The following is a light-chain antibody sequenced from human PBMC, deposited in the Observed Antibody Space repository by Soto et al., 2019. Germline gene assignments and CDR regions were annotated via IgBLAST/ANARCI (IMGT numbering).Light chain of an antibody. CDR3: QQYGNSPGIS. Sequence: EIALTQSPGTLSLSPGEGATLSCRARQGVDSKHLAWYQQKPGQAPRLLIYAASRRATAIPDRFSGSGSGTDFTLSSSRLETEDFAVYYCQQYGNSPGISFGQGTRLEIK. V-gene: IGKV3-20*01. CDR2: AAS. CDR1: QGVDSKH. J-gene: IGKJ5*01.